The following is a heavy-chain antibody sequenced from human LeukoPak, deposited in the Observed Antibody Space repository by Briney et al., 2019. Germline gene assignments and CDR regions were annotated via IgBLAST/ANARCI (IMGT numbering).Heavy chain of an antibody. CDR3: ARELGINAFDV. CDR2: IIPIFGTA. CDR1: GGTFSSYA. V-gene: IGHV1-69*13. D-gene: IGHD1-26*01. J-gene: IGHJ3*01. Sequence: SVKVSFKASGGTFSSYAISWVRQAPGQGLEWMGGIIPIFGTANYAQKFQGRVTITADESASTAYMELSSLRSEDTAVYYCARELGINAFDVWGRGTLATVSS.